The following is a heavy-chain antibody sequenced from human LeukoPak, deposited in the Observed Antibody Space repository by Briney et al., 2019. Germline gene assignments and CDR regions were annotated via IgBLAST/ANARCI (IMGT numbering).Heavy chain of an antibody. Sequence: GSLRLSCTASGFAFSSFAMHWVRQAPGKGLEWVAVISYDGSNKYFADSVKGRFTISRDNSKNTLYLQMNSLRAEDTAVYYCARDQMIPAAGLDYWGQGTLVTVSS. CDR3: ARDQMIPAAGLDY. D-gene: IGHD6-13*01. J-gene: IGHJ4*02. V-gene: IGHV3-30-3*01. CDR2: ISYDGSNK. CDR1: GFAFSSFA.